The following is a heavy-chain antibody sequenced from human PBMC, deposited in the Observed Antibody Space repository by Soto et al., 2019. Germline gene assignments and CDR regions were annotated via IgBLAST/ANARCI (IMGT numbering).Heavy chain of an antibody. CDR3: AIANVPAANSGAFDL. V-gene: IGHV1-18*01. CDR1: GYTFSTYG. Sequence: ASVKFSCKPSGYTFSTYGITWVRQAPGQGLDWMGWINPLKGDTNSEARFQDRVTMTTDTSTRTAYMELRSLRSDDTAVYNCAIANVPAANSGAFDLWGQGRMVTVSS. CDR2: INPLKGDT. D-gene: IGHD2-2*01. J-gene: IGHJ3*01.